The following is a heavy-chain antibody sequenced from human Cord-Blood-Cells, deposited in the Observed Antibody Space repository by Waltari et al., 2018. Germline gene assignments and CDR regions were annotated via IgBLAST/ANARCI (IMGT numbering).Heavy chain of an antibody. V-gene: IGHV3-30*18. CDR2: ISYDGSNK. J-gene: IGHJ4*02. CDR1: AFTFSSYG. CDR3: AKGGSSWYYFDY. Sequence: QVQLVESGGGVVQPGGSLRLPWAASAFTFSSYGMHWVRQAPGKGLEWVAVISYDGSNKYYADSVKGRFTISRDNSKNTLYLQMNSLRAEDTAVYYCAKGGSSWYYFDYWGQGTLVTVSS. D-gene: IGHD6-13*01.